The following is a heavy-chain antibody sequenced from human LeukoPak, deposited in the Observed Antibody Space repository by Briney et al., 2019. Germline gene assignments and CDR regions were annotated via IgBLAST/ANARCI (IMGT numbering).Heavy chain of an antibody. V-gene: IGHV3-53*01. J-gene: IGHJ4*02. CDR3: ARDVDFWSGYYPAD. CDR2: IYSGGST. CDR1: GFTVSSNY. Sequence: PGGSLRLSCAASGFTVSSNYMSWVRQAPGKGLEWVSVIYSGGSTYYADSAKGRFTISRDNSKNTLYLQMNSLRAEDTAVYYCARDVDFWSGYYPADWGQGTLVTVSS. D-gene: IGHD3-3*01.